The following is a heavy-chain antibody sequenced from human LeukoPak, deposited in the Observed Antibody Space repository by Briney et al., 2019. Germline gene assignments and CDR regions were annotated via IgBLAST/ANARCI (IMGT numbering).Heavy chain of an antibody. CDR3: ARYSSSGFDY. CDR2: IYSGGST. Sequence: PGGSLRLSCAVSGFTVSSSYMTWVRQAPGKGLDWVSLIYSGGSTYYADSVKGRFIISRDNSKNTLYLQMNSLRADDTAVYYCARYSSSGFDYWGKGTLVTVSS. D-gene: IGHD2-2*01. J-gene: IGHJ4*02. CDR1: GFTVSSSY. V-gene: IGHV3-53*01.